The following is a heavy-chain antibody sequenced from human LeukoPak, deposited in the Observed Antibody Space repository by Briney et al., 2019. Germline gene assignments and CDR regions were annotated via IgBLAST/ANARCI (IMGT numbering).Heavy chain of an antibody. CDR3: ARILYAFDS. V-gene: IGHV3-74*01. CDR2: INSDGSTT. D-gene: IGHD2-15*01. CDR1: GFTFSKYW. Sequence: GGSLRLSCAASGFTFSKYWTHWVRQAPGKGLVWVSRINSDGSTTDYADSVKGRFTISRDNAKNTLYLQMNSLRVDSTGVYYCARILYAFDSWGQGTMVTVSS. J-gene: IGHJ3*02.